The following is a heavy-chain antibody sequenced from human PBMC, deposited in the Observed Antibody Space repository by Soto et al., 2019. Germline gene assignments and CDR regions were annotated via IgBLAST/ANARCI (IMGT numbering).Heavy chain of an antibody. J-gene: IGHJ4*02. Sequence: SETLSLSCAVSGGSFNSGSYSWSWIRQPPGKGLEWIGYVYHTGRTSYNPSLKSRVSISMDTSKNQFSLNLDSVTAADTAVYFCARDFAYFDSWGQGTLVPVSS. D-gene: IGHD3-3*01. CDR2: VYHTGRT. CDR1: GGSFNSGSYS. V-gene: IGHV4-61*01. CDR3: ARDFAYFDS.